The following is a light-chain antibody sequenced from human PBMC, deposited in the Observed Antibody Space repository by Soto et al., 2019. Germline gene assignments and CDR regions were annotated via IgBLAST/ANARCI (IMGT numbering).Light chain of an antibody. V-gene: IGLV2-8*01. Sequence: QSALTQPPSASGSPGQSVTISCTGTSRDVGGYNYVSWYQHHPGKAPKLIIYEVTKRPSGVPDRFSGSKSDNTASLTVSGLQAEDEADYYCSSYAGSDTYVFGTGTKLTVL. J-gene: IGLJ1*01. CDR2: EVT. CDR1: SRDVGGYNY. CDR3: SSYAGSDTYV.